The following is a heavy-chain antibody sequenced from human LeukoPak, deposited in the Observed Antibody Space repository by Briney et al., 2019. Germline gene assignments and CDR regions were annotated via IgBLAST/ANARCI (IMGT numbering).Heavy chain of an antibody. V-gene: IGHV4-61*02. CDR1: GGSISSGSYY. D-gene: IGHD6-13*01. CDR3: AGASSSWHGTSDY. J-gene: IGHJ4*02. CDR2: IYTSGST. Sequence: PSQTLSLTCTVSGGSISSGSYYWSWIRQPAGKGLEWIGRIYTSGSTNYNPSLKSRVTISVDTSKNQFSLKLSSVTAADTAVYYCAGASSSWHGTSDYWGQGTLVTVSS.